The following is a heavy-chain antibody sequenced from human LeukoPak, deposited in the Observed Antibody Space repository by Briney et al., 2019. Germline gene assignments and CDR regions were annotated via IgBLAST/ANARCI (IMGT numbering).Heavy chain of an antibody. D-gene: IGHD6-13*01. CDR3: ARDMFGIAAAGTDY. CDR2: ISSSSSYI. J-gene: IGHJ4*02. CDR1: GFTFSSCS. Sequence: GGSLRLSCAASGFTFSSCSMNWVRQAPGKGLEWVSSISSSSSYIYYADPVKGRFTISRDNAKNSLYLQMNSLRAEDTAVYYCARDMFGIAAAGTDYWGQGTLVTVSS. V-gene: IGHV3-21*01.